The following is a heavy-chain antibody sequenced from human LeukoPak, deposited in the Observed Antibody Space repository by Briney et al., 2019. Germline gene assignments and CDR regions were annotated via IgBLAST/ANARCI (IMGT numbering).Heavy chain of an antibody. CDR2: IIPIFGTA. D-gene: IGHD3-22*01. CDR3: ARADYYYDSSGYYNVYYSDY. V-gene: IGHV1-69*06. Sequence: SVKVSCKASGGTFSNYAISWVRQAPGQGLEWMGGIIPIFGTANYAQKFQGRVTITADKSTNTAYMELSSLRSEDTAVYYCARADYYYDSSGYYNVYYSDYWGQGTLVTVSS. CDR1: GGTFSNYA. J-gene: IGHJ4*02.